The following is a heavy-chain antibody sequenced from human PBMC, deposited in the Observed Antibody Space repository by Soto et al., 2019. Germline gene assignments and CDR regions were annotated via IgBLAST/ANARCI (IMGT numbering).Heavy chain of an antibody. CDR2: ISSSSGYI. CDR1: GFTFSSFT. Sequence: EVQLLGSGGALAKPGGSLKLSWAASGFTFSSFTRNWVRQAQGKGLGWVSSISSSSGYIYYADSVKGRFTISRDNAKNSLYLQMNSLRAEDTAVYYCARGYSSGDYWGQGTLVTVSS. CDR3: ARGYSSGDY. V-gene: IGHV3-21*01. D-gene: IGHD6-19*01. J-gene: IGHJ4*02.